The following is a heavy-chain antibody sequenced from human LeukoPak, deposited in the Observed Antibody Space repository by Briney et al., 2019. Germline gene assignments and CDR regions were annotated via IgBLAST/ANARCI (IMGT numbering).Heavy chain of an antibody. CDR1: GYTFTCYY. J-gene: IGHJ5*02. Sequence: ASVKVSCKASGYTFTCYYMHWVRQAPGQGLEWMGWINPNSGGTNYAQKFQGRVTMTRDTSISTAYMELSRLRSDDTAVYYCARDWELAGRQYHWFDPWGQGTLVTVSS. V-gene: IGHV1-2*02. D-gene: IGHD1-26*01. CDR3: ARDWELAGRQYHWFDP. CDR2: INPNSGGT.